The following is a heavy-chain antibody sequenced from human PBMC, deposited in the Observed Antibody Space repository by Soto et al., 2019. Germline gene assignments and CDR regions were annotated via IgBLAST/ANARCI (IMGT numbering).Heavy chain of an antibody. CDR1: GGTFSSYT. Sequence: QVQLVQSGAEVKKPGSSVKVSCKASGGTFSSYTISWVRQAPGQGLEWMGRIIPILGIANYAQKFQGRVTXXAXKXXSTASMELSSLRSEDTAVYYWARSGYYDSTRGFDYWGQGTLVTVSS. CDR2: IIPILGIA. J-gene: IGHJ4*02. D-gene: IGHD3-22*01. CDR3: ARSGYYDSTRGFDY. V-gene: IGHV1-69*02.